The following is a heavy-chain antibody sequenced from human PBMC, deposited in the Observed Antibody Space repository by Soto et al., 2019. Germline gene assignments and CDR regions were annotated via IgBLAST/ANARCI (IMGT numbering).Heavy chain of an antibody. V-gene: IGHV1-69*13. CDR2: IIPIFGTA. D-gene: IGHD6-25*01. CDR3: TRNRAAAPYNRCDH. CDR1: GGTFSSYA. J-gene: IGHJ5*02. Sequence: GASVKVSCKASGGTFSSYAISWVRQAPGQGLEWMGGIIPIFGTANYAQKFQGRVTITADESTSTAYMELSSLRSEDTAVYYCTRNRAAAPYNRCDHWGQGTLVTVSS.